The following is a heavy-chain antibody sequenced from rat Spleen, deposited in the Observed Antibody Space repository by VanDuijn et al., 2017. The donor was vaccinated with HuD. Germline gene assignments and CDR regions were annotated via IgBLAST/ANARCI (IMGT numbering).Heavy chain of an antibody. CDR1: GFSLFSYT. CDR2: IWGDGST. D-gene: IGHD1-2*01. Sequence: QVQLKESGPGLVQPSQTLSLTCTVSGFSLFSYTVSWVRQPPGKGLEWMGGIWGDGSTNYNSALKSRLSSSRDTSKSQVFLKMNSLQTEDTATYYCATSYMPVDYWGQGVRVTVSS. V-gene: IGHV2-15*01. J-gene: IGHJ2*01. CDR3: ATSYMPVDY.